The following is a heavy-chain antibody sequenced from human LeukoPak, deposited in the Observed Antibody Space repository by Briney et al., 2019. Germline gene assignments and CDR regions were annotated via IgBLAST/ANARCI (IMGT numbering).Heavy chain of an antibody. Sequence: QSGGSLRLSCAASGFTFSSYAMSWVRQAPGKGLEWVSAISGSGGSTYYADSVKGRFTISRDNSKNTLYLQMNSLRAEDTAVYYCAKDPSFLGRGDWFDPWGQGTLVTVSS. CDR1: GFTFSSYA. CDR2: ISGSGGST. J-gene: IGHJ5*02. V-gene: IGHV3-23*01. D-gene: IGHD3-10*01. CDR3: AKDPSFLGRGDWFDP.